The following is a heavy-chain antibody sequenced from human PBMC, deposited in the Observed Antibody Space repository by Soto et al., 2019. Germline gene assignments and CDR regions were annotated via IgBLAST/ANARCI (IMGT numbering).Heavy chain of an antibody. CDR2: IYYSGST. CDR1: GGSISSYY. V-gene: IGHV4-59*08. Sequence: ETLSLTCTVSGGSISSYYWSWIRQPPGKGLEWIGYIYYSGSTNYNPSLKSRVTISVDTSKNQFSLKLSSVTAADTAVYYCARHFSVAHAPDIVVVPAATGVDYWGQGTLVTVSS. CDR3: ARHFSVAHAPDIVVVPAATGVDY. D-gene: IGHD2-2*01. J-gene: IGHJ4*02.